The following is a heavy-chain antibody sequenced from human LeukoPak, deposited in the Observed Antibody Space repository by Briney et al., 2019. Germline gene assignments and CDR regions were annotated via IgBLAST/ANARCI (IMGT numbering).Heavy chain of an antibody. CDR1: GFTFDDYA. V-gene: IGHV3-9*01. CDR3: AKDIRGWVTYYYGSGSPKYFDY. J-gene: IGHJ4*02. Sequence: GGCLRLSCAASGFTFDDYAMHWVRHAPGKGLEWVSGISWNSGSIGYADSVKGRFTISRDNAKNSLYLQMNSLRAEDTALYYCAKDIRGWVTYYYGSGSPKYFDYWGQGTLVTVSS. CDR2: ISWNSGSI. D-gene: IGHD3-10*01.